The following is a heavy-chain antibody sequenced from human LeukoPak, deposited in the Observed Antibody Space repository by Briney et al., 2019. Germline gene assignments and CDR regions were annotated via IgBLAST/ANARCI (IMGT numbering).Heavy chain of an antibody. D-gene: IGHD5-18*01. V-gene: IGHV7-4-1*02. Sequence: ASVKVSCKTSGYTFTTCAIRWVRQAPGQGLEWMGWINTNTGNPTYAQGFFTGRYVFSLDTSVNTAYLQITGLKADDTAVYYCGRDPKLGIRGYTYGYIDFWGQGTLVTVAS. CDR2: INTNTGNP. CDR1: GYTFTTCA. J-gene: IGHJ4*02. CDR3: GRDPKLGIRGYTYGYIDF.